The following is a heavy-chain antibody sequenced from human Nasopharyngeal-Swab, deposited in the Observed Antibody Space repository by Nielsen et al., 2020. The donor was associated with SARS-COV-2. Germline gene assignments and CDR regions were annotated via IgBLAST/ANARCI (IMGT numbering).Heavy chain of an antibody. V-gene: IGHV3-48*04. CDR1: GFTFSSYS. J-gene: IGHJ4*02. CDR2: ISSSSSTI. D-gene: IGHD3-3*01. Sequence: GESLKISCAASGFTFSSYSMNWVRQAPGKGLEWVSYISSSSSTIYYADSVKGRFTISRDNAKNSLYLQMNSLRAEDTAVYYCAAGRYYDFWGGYSDYWGQGTLVTVSS. CDR3: AAGRYYDFWGGYSDY.